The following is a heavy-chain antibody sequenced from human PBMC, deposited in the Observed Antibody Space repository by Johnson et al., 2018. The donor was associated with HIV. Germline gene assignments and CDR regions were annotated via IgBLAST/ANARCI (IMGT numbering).Heavy chain of an antibody. CDR1: GFTFDDYG. J-gene: IGHJ3*01. CDR3: AKDEAQTLASAGRDAFDF. V-gene: IGHV3-20*04. Sequence: VQLVESGGDLVQPGGSLRLSCAASGFTFDDYGMSWVRQAPGKGLEWVSGINWNGGSTGYADSVKGRFTISRDNAKNSLYLQINSLRAEDTAVYYCAKDEAQTLASAGRDAFDFWGQGTMVTVSS. CDR2: INWNGGST. D-gene: IGHD6-13*01.